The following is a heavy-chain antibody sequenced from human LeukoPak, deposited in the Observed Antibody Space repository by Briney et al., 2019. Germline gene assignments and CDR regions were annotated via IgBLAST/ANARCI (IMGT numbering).Heavy chain of an antibody. V-gene: IGHV3-23*01. D-gene: IGHD5-18*01. CDR3: AKDREDSAMISGVFDL. CDR2: ISGSGGHT. J-gene: IGHJ2*01. Sequence: GGSLRLSCEASGFTFTSYAMTWVRQAPGKGLGWVSGISGSGGHTYNADSVEGRFIISRDNSKNTVSLRLSSLRVEDTAVYFCAKDREDSAMISGVFDLWGRGTLVTVSS. CDR1: GFTFTSYA.